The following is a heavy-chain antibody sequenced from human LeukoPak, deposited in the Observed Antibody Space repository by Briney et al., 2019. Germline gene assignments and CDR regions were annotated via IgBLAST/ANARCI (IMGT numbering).Heavy chain of an antibody. Sequence: GGSLRLSCAASGLTVRGNYMSWVRQAPGKGLEWVSVIYSDGSTYYSESVWGRFTISRDDPRNTVYLQMNSPRAEDTAVYYCKRVCFTGGGYFDCWGQGALVVVSS. D-gene: IGHD2-15*01. J-gene: IGHJ4*02. V-gene: IGHV3-53*01. CDR1: GLTVRGNY. CDR3: KRVCFTGGGYFDC. CDR2: IYSDGST.